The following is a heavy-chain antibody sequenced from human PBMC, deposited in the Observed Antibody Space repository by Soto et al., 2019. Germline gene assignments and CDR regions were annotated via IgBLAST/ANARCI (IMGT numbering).Heavy chain of an antibody. CDR1: GFTFNSYA. CDR3: AQGVTPIVATGSWFDH. V-gene: IGHV3-23*01. J-gene: IGHJ5*02. CDR2: ISGSGRTT. D-gene: IGHD5-12*01. Sequence: PGGSLRLSCAVSGFTFNSYAMNWVRQAPGKGLEWVSSISGSGRTTYYADSVKGRFTISRDNSKNTLFLQMNSLRSEDTAVYYCAQGVTPIVATGSWFDHWGQGTLVTVSS.